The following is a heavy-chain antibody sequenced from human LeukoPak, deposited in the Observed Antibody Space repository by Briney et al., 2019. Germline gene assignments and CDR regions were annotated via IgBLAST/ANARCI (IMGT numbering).Heavy chain of an antibody. CDR3: AKEDTRTTVYFDY. CDR1: GFSFSRYD. J-gene: IGHJ4*02. D-gene: IGHD4-17*01. V-gene: IGHV3-23*01. Sequence: GGSLRLSCAAPGFSFSRYDMSWVRQAPGKGLEWVAAITVSDSGGRTYYADSVKGRFTISRDDSKSTLYLQMNSLRAEDTAVYYCAKEDTRTTVYFDYWGQGALVTVSS. CDR2: ITVSDSGGRT.